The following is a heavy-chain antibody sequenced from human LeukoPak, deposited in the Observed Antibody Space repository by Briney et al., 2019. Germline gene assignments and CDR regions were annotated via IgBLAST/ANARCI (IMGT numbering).Heavy chain of an antibody. J-gene: IGHJ4*02. CDR1: GFTVSSNY. V-gene: IGHV3-53*05. CDR2: IYSGGST. CDR3: AKDTTYYYGSGSYGGGFDY. D-gene: IGHD3-10*01. Sequence: GGSLRLSCAAPGFTVSSNYMSWVRQAPGKGLEWVSVIYSGGSTYYADSVKGRFTISRDNAKNSLYLQMNSLRAEDTALYYCAKDTTYYYGSGSYGGGFDYWGQGTLVTVSS.